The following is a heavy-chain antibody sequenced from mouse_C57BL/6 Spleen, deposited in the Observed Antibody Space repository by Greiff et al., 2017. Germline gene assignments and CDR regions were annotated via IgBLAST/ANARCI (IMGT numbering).Heavy chain of an antibody. J-gene: IGHJ3*01. D-gene: IGHD2-5*01. V-gene: IGHV1-15*01. Sequence: QVQLKESGAELVRPGASVTLSCKASGYTFTDYEMHWVKQTPVHGLEWIGAIDPDTGGTAYNQKFKGKAILTADKSSSTACMELRSLTSEDSAVYYCTREGSNYEAWVAYWGQGTLVTVSA. CDR2: IDPDTGGT. CDR3: TREGSNYEAWVAY. CDR1: GYTFTDYE.